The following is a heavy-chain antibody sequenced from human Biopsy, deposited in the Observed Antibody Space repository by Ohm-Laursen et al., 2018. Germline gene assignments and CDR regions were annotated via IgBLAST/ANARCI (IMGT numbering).Heavy chain of an antibody. V-gene: IGHV4-4*07. CDR2: IYTRGSP. Sequence: GTLSLTCTVSGDSINNYYWSWIRQPAGKGLEWIGRIYTRGSPNYNLSLESRVTMSVDTSKNQFSLNLRSVTAADTAVYYCARGTGRYYVYGAFDIWGQGTVATVSS. D-gene: IGHD1-26*01. CDR1: GDSINNYY. J-gene: IGHJ3*02. CDR3: ARGTGRYYVYGAFDI.